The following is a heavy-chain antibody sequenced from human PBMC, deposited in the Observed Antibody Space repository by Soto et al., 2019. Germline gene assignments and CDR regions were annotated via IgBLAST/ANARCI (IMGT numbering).Heavy chain of an antibody. CDR2: IYHSGSA. CDR1: GGSVSSSNW. J-gene: IGHJ3*02. D-gene: IGHD2-21*02. Sequence: QVQLQESGPGLVKPSGTLSLTCAVSGGSVSSSNWWRWVRQSPGKGLEWMGEIYHSGSAHYNPSLQSRATITLDKSKNQFSLRLTSVTAADTAVYYCARVPGVVVSADDAFDIWGPGTRVSVSS. CDR3: ARVPGVVVSADDAFDI. V-gene: IGHV4-4*02.